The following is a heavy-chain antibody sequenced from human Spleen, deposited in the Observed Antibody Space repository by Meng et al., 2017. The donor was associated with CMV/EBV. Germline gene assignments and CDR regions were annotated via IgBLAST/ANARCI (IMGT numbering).Heavy chain of an antibody. Sequence: GESLKISCAASGFTFSNYAMNWVRQAPGVGLEWVSSITSSGDKTHYADSVKGRFTISRDNSKNSVYMEVNSLRAEDTALYYCVRDVCTSCGSLGYGMDVWGEGTTVTVSS. CDR1: GFTFSNYA. V-gene: IGHV3-23*01. D-gene: IGHD2-2*01. CDR2: ITSSGDKT. CDR3: VRDVCTSCGSLGYGMDV. J-gene: IGHJ6*04.